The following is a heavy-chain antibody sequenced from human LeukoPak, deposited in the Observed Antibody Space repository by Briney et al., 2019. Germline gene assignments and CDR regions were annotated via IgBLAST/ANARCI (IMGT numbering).Heavy chain of an antibody. Sequence: PGGSLRLSRAASGFTFSSYAMHWVRQAPGKGLEWVAVISYDGSNKYYADSVKGRFTISRDNSKNTLYLQMNSLRAEDTAVYYCARDPFARITMIVVAYAFDIWGQGTMVTVSS. CDR2: ISYDGSNK. D-gene: IGHD3-22*01. CDR1: GFTFSSYA. V-gene: IGHV3-30-3*01. J-gene: IGHJ3*02. CDR3: ARDPFARITMIVVAYAFDI.